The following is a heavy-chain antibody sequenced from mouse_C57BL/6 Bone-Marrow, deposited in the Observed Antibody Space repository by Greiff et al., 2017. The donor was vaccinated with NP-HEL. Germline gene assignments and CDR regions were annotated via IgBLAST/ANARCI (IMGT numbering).Heavy chain of an antibody. CDR1: GFTFTDYY. D-gene: IGHD1-3*01. J-gene: IGHJ4*01. V-gene: IGHV7-3*01. CDR3: ARSHNRPYAMDY. Sequence: EVKLMESGGGLVQPGGSLSLSCAASGFTFTDYYMSWVRQPPGKALEWLGFIRNKANGYTTEYSASVKGRFTISRDNSQSILYLQMNALRAKDSATYYCARSHNRPYAMDYWGQGTSVTVSS. CDR2: IRNKANGYTT.